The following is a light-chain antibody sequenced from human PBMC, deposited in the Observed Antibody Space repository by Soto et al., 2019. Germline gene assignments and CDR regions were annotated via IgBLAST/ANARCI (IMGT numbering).Light chain of an antibody. CDR2: TAG. Sequence: QSVLTQPLSVSASPGQRGTISCSGGSSNIGSNTVAWYQHLPGTAPPRLIFTAGQRPSGVPGRFSASKSGTSASLAISGLQSEDERDYYCSAWDNSLNGYVFGPRTKLTVL. J-gene: IGLJ1*01. CDR1: SSNIGSNT. V-gene: IGLV1-44*01. CDR3: SAWDNSLNGYV.